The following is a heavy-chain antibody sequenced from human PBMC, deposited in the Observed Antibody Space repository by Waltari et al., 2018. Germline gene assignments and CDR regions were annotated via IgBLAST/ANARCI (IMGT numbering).Heavy chain of an antibody. J-gene: IGHJ4*02. D-gene: IGHD3-3*01. CDR2: ISGSGGST. V-gene: IGHV3-23*01. Sequence: EVQLLESGGGLVQPGGSLRLSCAAAGFTFSSYAMSWVRQAPGKGWEWVSAISGSGGSTYYADSVKGRLTISRDNSKNTLYLQMNSLRAEDTAIYYCAKEGILEWLPYFDYWGQGTLVTVSS. CDR3: AKEGILEWLPYFDY. CDR1: GFTFSSYA.